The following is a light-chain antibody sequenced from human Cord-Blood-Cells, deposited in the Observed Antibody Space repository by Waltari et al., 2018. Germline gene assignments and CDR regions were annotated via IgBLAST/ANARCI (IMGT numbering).Light chain of an antibody. CDR3: SSYAGSNNYVV. J-gene: IGLJ2*01. V-gene: IGLV2-8*01. Sequence: QSALTQPPSASGSPGQSVTISCTGTSSDVGGYNYVPWYQQHPGKAPNLMIYDVSKRPSGVPDRFSGSKAGNTASLTVSGLQAEDEADYYCSSYAGSNNYVVFGGGTKLTVL. CDR2: DVS. CDR1: SSDVGGYNY.